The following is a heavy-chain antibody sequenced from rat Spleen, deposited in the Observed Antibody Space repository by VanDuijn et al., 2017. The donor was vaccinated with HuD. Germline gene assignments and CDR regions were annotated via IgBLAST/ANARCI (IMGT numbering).Heavy chain of an antibody. J-gene: IGHJ2*01. Sequence: QVQLKESGPGLVQPSQTLSLTCTVSGFSLTSYNVHWVRQPPGKGLEWMGVMWSGGSTDYNSALKSRLSISRDTSKNQVFLKMNSLQSEDTTNYYCARDKFGVFDYWGQGVMVTVSS. CDR1: GFSLTSYN. CDR3: ARDKFGVFDY. V-gene: IGHV2-45*01. CDR2: MWSGGST. D-gene: IGHD4-3*01.